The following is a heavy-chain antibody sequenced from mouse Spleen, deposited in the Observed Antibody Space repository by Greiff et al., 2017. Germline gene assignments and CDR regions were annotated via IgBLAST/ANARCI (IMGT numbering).Heavy chain of an antibody. CDR1: GFTFSSYA. Sequence: EVKLVESGGGLVKLGGSLKLSCAASGFTFSSYAMSWVRQTPEKRLEWVATISSGGGNTYYPDSVKGRFTISRDNAKNTLYLQMSSLKSEDTAMYYCARSATYPYWYFDVWGAGTMVTVSS. CDR2: ISSGGGNT. CDR3: ARSATYPYWYFDV. D-gene: IGHD5-5*01. J-gene: IGHJ1*01. V-gene: IGHV5-9*04.